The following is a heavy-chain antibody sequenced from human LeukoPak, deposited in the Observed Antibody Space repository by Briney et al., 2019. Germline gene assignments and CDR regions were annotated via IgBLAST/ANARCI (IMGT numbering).Heavy chain of an antibody. D-gene: IGHD3-3*01. CDR1: GGSFSGYY. J-gene: IGHJ3*02. Sequence: SETLSLTCAVYGGSFSGYYWYWIRQPPGKGLEWIGEINHSGSTNYNPSLKSRVTISVDTSKNQFSLKLSSVTAADTAVYYCGFFGVVSPSTFDAFDIWGQGTMVTVSS. CDR2: INHSGST. V-gene: IGHV4-34*01. CDR3: GFFGVVSPSTFDAFDI.